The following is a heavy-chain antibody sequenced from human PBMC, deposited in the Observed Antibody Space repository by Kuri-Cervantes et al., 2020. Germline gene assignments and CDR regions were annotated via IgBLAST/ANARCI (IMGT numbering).Heavy chain of an antibody. CDR3: AREGGSGDQWLPGLTQNYGMDV. CDR1: GFTFSSYA. D-gene: IGHD3-22*01. CDR2: ISYDGSNK. Sequence: GESLKISCAASGFTFSSYAKHRVRQAPGKGLEWVAVISYDGSNKYYADSVKGRFTISRDNSKNTLYLQMNSLRAEDTAVYYCAREGGSGDQWLPGLTQNYGMDVWSQGTTVTVSS. V-gene: IGHV3-30-3*01. J-gene: IGHJ6*02.